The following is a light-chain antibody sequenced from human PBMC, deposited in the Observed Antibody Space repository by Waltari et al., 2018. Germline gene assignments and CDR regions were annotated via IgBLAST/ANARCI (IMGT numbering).Light chain of an antibody. J-gene: IGKJ4*01. Sequence: DIVMTQTPLSLPVTPGEPASISCRSSQSLLHSNGNTYLHWYLQKPGQSPRLLIYKVTDRESGVPDRFSGSGSGTDFTLKISRMEPEDVGVYYCMQSTQDLTFGGGTKVEIK. CDR3: MQSTQDLT. CDR2: KVT. CDR1: QSLLHSNGNTY. V-gene: IGKV2D-29*02.